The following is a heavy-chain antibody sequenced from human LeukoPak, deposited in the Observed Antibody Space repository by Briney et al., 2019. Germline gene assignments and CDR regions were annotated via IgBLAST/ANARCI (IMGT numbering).Heavy chain of an antibody. D-gene: IGHD2-2*01. CDR2: IIPIFGTA. CDR1: GGTFSSYA. J-gene: IGHJ6*03. CDR3: ARGRLGDIVVVPAASPPGHYYYYMDV. Sequence: SVKVSCKASGGTFSSYAISWVRQAPGQGLEWMGGIIPIFGTANYAQKFQGRVTITADESTSTAYMELSSLRSEDTAVYYCARGRLGDIVVVPAASPPGHYYYYMDVWGKGTTVTVSS. V-gene: IGHV1-69*13.